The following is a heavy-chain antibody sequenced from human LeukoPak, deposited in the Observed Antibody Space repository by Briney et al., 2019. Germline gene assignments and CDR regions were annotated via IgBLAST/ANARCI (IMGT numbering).Heavy chain of an antibody. V-gene: IGHV3-30-3*01. CDR2: ISYDGSNK. Sequence: PGGSLRLSCAASGFTFSSYAMHWVRQAPGKGLEWVAVISYDGSNKYYADSVKDRFTISRDNSKNTLYLQMNSLRAEDTAVYYCARDPIAVAQLVGYYYYMDVWGKGTTVTVSS. CDR3: ARDPIAVAQLVGYYYYMDV. D-gene: IGHD6-19*01. CDR1: GFTFSSYA. J-gene: IGHJ6*03.